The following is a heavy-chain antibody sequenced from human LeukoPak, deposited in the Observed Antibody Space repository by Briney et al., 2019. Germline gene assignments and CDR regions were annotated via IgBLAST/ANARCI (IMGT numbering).Heavy chain of an antibody. CDR2: IGTAGDT. D-gene: IGHD3-3*01. CDR1: GFTFSSYD. CDR3: ARGGSYYDFWRGGVNY. J-gene: IGHJ4*02. V-gene: IGHV3-13*01. Sequence: GGSLRLSCAASGFTFSSYDMHWVRQATGKGPEWVSAIGTAGDTYYPGSVKGRFTISRENAKNSLYLQMNSLRAGDTAVYNCARGGSYYDFWRGGVNYWGQGTLVTVSS.